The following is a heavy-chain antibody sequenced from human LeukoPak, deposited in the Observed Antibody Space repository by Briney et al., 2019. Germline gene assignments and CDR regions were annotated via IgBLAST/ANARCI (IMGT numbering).Heavy chain of an antibody. CDR2: ISSSSSYI. V-gene: IGHV3-21*01. D-gene: IGHD6-13*01. CDR1: GFTFSSYS. Sequence: GGSLRLSCAASGFTFSSYSMNWVRQAPGKGLEWVSSISSSSSYIYYADSVKGRFTISRDNAKNSLYLQMNSLRAEDMAVYYCARSWLLAAAGTYDYWGQGTLVTVSS. J-gene: IGHJ4*02. CDR3: ARSWLLAAAGTYDY.